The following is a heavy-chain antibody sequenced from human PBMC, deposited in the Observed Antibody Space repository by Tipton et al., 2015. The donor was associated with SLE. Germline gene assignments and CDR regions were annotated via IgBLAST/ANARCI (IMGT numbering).Heavy chain of an antibody. V-gene: IGHV3-23*01. J-gene: IGHJ4*02. Sequence: SLRLSCAASGFISSKYAMTWVRQAPGKGLEWVSGITPSGDTTYYADSVKGRFTISRDTSKHTLFLQMTSLRVEDTALYFCAKGAEGRGLALAGPLDYWGQGTLVTVSS. CDR1: GFISSKYA. CDR3: AKGAEGRGLALAGPLDY. D-gene: IGHD6-19*01. CDR2: ITPSGDTT.